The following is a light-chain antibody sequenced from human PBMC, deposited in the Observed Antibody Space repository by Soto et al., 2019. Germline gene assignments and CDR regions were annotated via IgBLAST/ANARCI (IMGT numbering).Light chain of an antibody. V-gene: IGKV1-5*01. CDR3: QQYNSYSPYT. Sequence: DIQMTQPPSSLSASVGGRVAITCQASQDISNYLNWYQQKPGKAPKFLIYDASTLESGVPSRFSGSGSGTEFTLTISSVQPDDFATYYCQQYNSYSPYTFGQGTKVDIK. CDR1: QDISNY. CDR2: DAS. J-gene: IGKJ2*01.